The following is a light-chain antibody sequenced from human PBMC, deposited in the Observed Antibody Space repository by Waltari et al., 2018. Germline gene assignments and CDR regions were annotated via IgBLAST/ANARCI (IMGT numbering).Light chain of an antibody. J-gene: IGLJ1*01. CDR1: TSDVGNYDL. Sequence: QSALTQPASVSGTPGQSITISCTGPTSDVGNYDLVSWYQQHPGKAPKLLMCEVNKRPSGVSSRFSGSKSGNTASLTISGLQAEDEADYYCCSYAGRGTYVFGSGTKVTVL. V-gene: IGLV2-23*02. CDR2: EVN. CDR3: CSYAGRGTYV.